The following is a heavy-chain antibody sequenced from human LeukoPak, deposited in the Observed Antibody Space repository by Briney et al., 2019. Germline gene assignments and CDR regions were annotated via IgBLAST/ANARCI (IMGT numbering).Heavy chain of an antibody. D-gene: IGHD6-13*01. CDR1: GFTFSSYA. Sequence: GGSLRLSWAASGFTFSSYAMSWVRQTPGKGLEWVSAISGSGGSTYYADSVKGRFTISRDNSKNTLYLQMNSLRAEDTAVYYCAKNRKPITYSSSWYFDYWGQGTLVTVSS. CDR3: AKNRKPITYSSSWYFDY. J-gene: IGHJ4*02. V-gene: IGHV3-23*01. CDR2: ISGSGGST.